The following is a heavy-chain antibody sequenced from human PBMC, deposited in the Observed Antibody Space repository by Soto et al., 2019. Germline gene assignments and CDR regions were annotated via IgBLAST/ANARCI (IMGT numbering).Heavy chain of an antibody. CDR2: ISFDGSNK. CDR1: GFSFSTYG. CDR3: SKGGYCSGVICYSHMDV. Sequence: QVELVESGGGVVQPERSLRLSCAASGFSFSTYGMHWVRQAPDKGLEWVALISFDGSNKYYADSVKGRFTISRDNSKNTLYLQVNSLRAEDKAVYYCSKGGYCSGVICYSHMDVWGKGTTVTVSS. V-gene: IGHV3-30*18. D-gene: IGHD2-15*01. J-gene: IGHJ6*03.